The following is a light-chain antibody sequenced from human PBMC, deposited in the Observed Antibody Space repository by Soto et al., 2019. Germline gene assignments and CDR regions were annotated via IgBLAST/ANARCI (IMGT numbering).Light chain of an antibody. CDR3: SSYTTRVI. J-gene: IGLJ2*01. V-gene: IGLV2-14*01. CDR2: EVS. Sequence: QSALTQPASVSGSPGQSITISCTGTSSDIGGHNFVSWYQLLPGRAPKLTIYEVSNRPSGVSNRFSGSKAGNTASLTISGLQAEDEAEYYCSSYTTRVIFGGGTKLTVL. CDR1: SSDIGGHNF.